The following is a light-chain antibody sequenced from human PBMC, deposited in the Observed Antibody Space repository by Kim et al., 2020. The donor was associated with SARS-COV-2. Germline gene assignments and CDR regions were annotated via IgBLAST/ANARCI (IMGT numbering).Light chain of an antibody. CDR3: CSYAGSYTLV. V-gene: IGLV2-11*01. CDR2: DVS. J-gene: IGLJ3*02. CDR1: SSDVGGYNY. Sequence: GQPVTTASTGTSSDVGGYNYVSWYQQHPGKAPKLMIYDVSKRPSGVPDRFSGSKSGNTASLTISGLQAEDEADYYCCSYAGSYTLVFGGGTQLTVL.